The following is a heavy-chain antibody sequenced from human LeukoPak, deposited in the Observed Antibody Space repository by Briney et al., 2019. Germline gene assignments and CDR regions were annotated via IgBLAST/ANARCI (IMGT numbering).Heavy chain of an antibody. D-gene: IGHD6-19*01. CDR2: ISGSGGST. CDR3: AKVEHLIAVVGDFDY. Sequence: GGSLRLSCAASGFTFDDYAMHWVRQAPGKGLEWVSAISGSGGSTYYADSVKGRFTISRDNSKNTLYLQMNSLRAEDTAVYYCAKVEHLIAVVGDFDYWGQGTLVTVSS. J-gene: IGHJ4*02. V-gene: IGHV3-23*01. CDR1: GFTFDDYA.